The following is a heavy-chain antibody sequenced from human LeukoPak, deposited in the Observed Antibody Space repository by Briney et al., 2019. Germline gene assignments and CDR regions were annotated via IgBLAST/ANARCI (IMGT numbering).Heavy chain of an antibody. V-gene: IGHV3-53*01. CDR3: ATSGGDRSADAFDI. Sequence: GGSLRLSCAASGFTVSSNYMSWVRQAPGKGLEWVSVLYSGSNTYYADSVKGRFTVSRDNSKNTLYLQMNSLRAEDTAVYYCATSGGDRSADAFDIWGQGTMVTVPS. CDR1: GFTVSSNY. CDR2: LYSGSNT. D-gene: IGHD2-21*02. J-gene: IGHJ3*02.